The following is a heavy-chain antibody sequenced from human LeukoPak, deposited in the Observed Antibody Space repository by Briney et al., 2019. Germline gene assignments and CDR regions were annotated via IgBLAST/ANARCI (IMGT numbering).Heavy chain of an antibody. V-gene: IGHV3-7*01. J-gene: IGHJ6*02. D-gene: IGHD3-9*01. Sequence: GGSLRLSCAASGFTFSSYWMSWVRQAPGKGLEWVANIKQDGSEKYYVDSVKGRFTISRDNAKNSLYLQMNSLRAEDTAVYYCARDPGYDTLTGYYVSYYYYGMDVWGQGTTVTVSS. CDR1: GFTFSSYW. CDR3: ARDPGYDTLTGYYVSYYYYGMDV. CDR2: IKQDGSEK.